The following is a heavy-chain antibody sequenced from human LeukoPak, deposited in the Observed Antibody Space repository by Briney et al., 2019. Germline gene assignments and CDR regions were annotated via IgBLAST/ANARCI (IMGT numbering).Heavy chain of an antibody. CDR1: GFTFSTYR. CDR2: ISSSSSYI. Sequence: KTGGSLRLSCAASGFTFSTYRMNWVRQAPGKGLEWVSSISSSSSYIYYADSVNGRFTISRDNAKNSLFLQMNSLRAEDTAVYYCARAVDPHYYDSSGFDYWGQGTLVTVSS. V-gene: IGHV3-21*06. J-gene: IGHJ4*02. D-gene: IGHD3-22*01. CDR3: ARAVDPHYYDSSGFDY.